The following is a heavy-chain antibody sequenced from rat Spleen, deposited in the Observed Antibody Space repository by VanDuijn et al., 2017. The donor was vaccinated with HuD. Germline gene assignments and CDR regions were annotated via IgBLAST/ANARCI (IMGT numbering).Heavy chain of an antibody. CDR3: TRENWVFDY. CDR2: ISYDGTAT. V-gene: IGHV5-20*01. CDR1: GLSFSNYD. J-gene: IGHJ2*01. D-gene: IGHD5-1*01. Sequence: EVQLVESGGGLVQPGRSMKLSCAASGLSFSNYDMAWVRQAPTKGLEWVASISYDGTATYYRDSVKGRFTISRDIAKSTLYLQMNNLRSEDTATYYCTRENWVFDYWGQGVLVTVSS.